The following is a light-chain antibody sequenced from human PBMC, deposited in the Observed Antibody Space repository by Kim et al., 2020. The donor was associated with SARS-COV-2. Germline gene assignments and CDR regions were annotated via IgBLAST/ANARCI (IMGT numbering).Light chain of an antibody. CDR3: QQFDNYPPIT. Sequence: SVGGRVTITCRASRGISSGLAWYQQKPGKAPKLLIYDASSLGSGVPSRFNGSGFGTDFTLAISSLQPEDFATYYCQQFDNYPPITFGGGTKVDIK. J-gene: IGKJ4*01. CDR1: RGISSG. CDR2: DAS. V-gene: IGKV1D-13*01.